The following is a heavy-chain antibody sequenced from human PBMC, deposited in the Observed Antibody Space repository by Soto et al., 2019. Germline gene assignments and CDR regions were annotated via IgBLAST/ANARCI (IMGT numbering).Heavy chain of an antibody. CDR1: GGSFSSGDYY. V-gene: IGHV4-30-4*01. D-gene: IGHD4-17*01. CDR2: IYYTGST. Sequence: PSKTLSLTCTVSGGSFSSGDYYWSWFRQPPGKGLEWIGYIYYTGSTFNNPSLKSRVSISIDTSKTQFSLKLSSVTDADTAVYYCARIHFGDEPPYHSYAMDVWG. J-gene: IGHJ6*02. CDR3: ARIHFGDEPPYHSYAMDV.